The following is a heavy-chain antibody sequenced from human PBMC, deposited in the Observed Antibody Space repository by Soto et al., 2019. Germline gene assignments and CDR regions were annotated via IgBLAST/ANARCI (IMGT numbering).Heavy chain of an antibody. D-gene: IGHD4-17*01. CDR1: GYSFTSYW. V-gene: IGHV5-10-1*01. J-gene: IGHJ6*02. Sequence: GESLKISCKGSGYSFTSYWINWVRQMPGKGLEWMGRIDPSDSYTNYSPSFQGHVTISADKSISTAYLQWSSLKASDTAMYYCARGTTVDPLSYYYYGMDVWGQGTTVTVSS. CDR3: ARGTTVDPLSYYYYGMDV. CDR2: IDPSDSYT.